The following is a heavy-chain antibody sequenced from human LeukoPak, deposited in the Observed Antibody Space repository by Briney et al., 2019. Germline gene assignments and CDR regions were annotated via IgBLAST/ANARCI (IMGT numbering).Heavy chain of an antibody. CDR3: ARTAFYGSGSYYQEIDY. D-gene: IGHD3-10*01. J-gene: IGHJ4*02. CDR2: ITGSGTT. V-gene: IGHV3-23*01. Sequence: PGGTLRLSCAASGLMFSNYGMNWVRLAPGKGLEWVSGITGSGTTYYADSVKGRFSISRDNSKSTLFLQMNSLRAEDTAMYYCARTAFYGSGSYYQEIDYWGQGTLVTVSS. CDR1: GLMFSNYG.